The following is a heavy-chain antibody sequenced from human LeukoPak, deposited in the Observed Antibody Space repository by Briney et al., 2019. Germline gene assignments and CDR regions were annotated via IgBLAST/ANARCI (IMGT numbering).Heavy chain of an antibody. Sequence: SETLSLTCAVYGESFTGYYWSRIRQSPGKGLEWIADINHSVTASYNPSLKSRVTISVDTSKNQFSLKLRSVTAADTAVYYCARGQGWSRFDSWGQGTPVTVSS. D-gene: IGHD1-26*01. V-gene: IGHV4-34*01. CDR2: INHSVTA. J-gene: IGHJ5*01. CDR1: GESFTGYY. CDR3: ARGQGWSRFDS.